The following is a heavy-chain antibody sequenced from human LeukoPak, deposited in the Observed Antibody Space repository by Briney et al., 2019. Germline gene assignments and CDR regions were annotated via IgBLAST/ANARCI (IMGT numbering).Heavy chain of an antibody. CDR3: GRAITIFDYYYMDV. J-gene: IGHJ6*03. V-gene: IGHV1-8*01. CDR1: GDTFTTYD. CDR2: MNPKSGNT. D-gene: IGHD3-3*01. Sequence: GASVTVSCKASGDTFTTYDINWVRQAPGQGLEWMGWMNPKSGNTVYAQKFQGRVIMTRDTSKSTAYMGLSSLRSEDTAVYYCGRAITIFDYYYMDVWGKGSTVTVSS.